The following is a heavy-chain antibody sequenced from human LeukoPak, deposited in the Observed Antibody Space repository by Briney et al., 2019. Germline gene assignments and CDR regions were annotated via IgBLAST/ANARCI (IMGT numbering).Heavy chain of an antibody. CDR1: GLTFNNYA. CDR3: AKDRNYYDSSGYYYGDY. CDR2: ISKSGDHT. J-gene: IGHJ4*02. V-gene: IGHV3-23*01. D-gene: IGHD3-22*01. Sequence: PGGSLRLSCAVSGLTFNNYAMSWVRQAPGKGLEWVSAISKSGDHTYYAASAKGRFTIYRDNSKNTQYLQMNSLRAEDTAVYYCAKDRNYYDSSGYYYGDYWGQGTLVTVSS.